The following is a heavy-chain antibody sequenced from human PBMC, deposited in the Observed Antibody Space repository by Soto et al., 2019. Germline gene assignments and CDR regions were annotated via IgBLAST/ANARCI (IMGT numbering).Heavy chain of an antibody. V-gene: IGHV4-31*03. CDR3: ARGYCSGGSCYYFDY. CDR1: GGSISSGGYY. J-gene: IGHJ4*02. Sequence: QVQLQESGPGLVKPSQTLSLTCTVSGGSISSGGYYWSWIRQHPGKGLEWIGYIYHSGSTYYNPSLKSRVTISVDTSKNQFSLKLSSVTAADTAVYYCARGYCSGGSCYYFDYWGQGTLVTVSS. D-gene: IGHD2-15*01. CDR2: IYHSGST.